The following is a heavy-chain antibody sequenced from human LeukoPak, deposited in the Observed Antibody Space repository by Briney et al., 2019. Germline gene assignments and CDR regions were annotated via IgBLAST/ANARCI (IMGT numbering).Heavy chain of an antibody. J-gene: IGHJ4*02. CDR3: ARGYCTGTGCYANY. V-gene: IGHV4-31*03. D-gene: IGHD2-2*01. CDR1: GGSISSGGYY. CDR2: IYYSGST. Sequence: PSQTLSLTCTVSGGSISSGGYYWGWIRQHPGKGLEWIGYIYYSGSTYYNPSLKSRVTMSGDTAKNQFSLRLSSVTAADTAVYYCARGYCTGTGCYANYWGQGTLVTVSS.